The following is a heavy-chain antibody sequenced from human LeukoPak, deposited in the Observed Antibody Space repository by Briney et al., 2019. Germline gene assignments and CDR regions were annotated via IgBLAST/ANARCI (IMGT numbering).Heavy chain of an antibody. D-gene: IGHD3-3*01. CDR3: ARGGKYDFWRGFLSLFDY. V-gene: IGHV5-51*01. Sequence: GESLKISCKGSGYSFTSYWIGWVRQMPGKGLEWMGIIYPGDSDTRYSPSFQGQVTISADKSISTAYLQWSSLKASDTAMYYCARGGKYDFWRGFLSLFDYWGQGTLVTVSS. J-gene: IGHJ4*02. CDR1: GYSFTSYW. CDR2: IYPGDSDT.